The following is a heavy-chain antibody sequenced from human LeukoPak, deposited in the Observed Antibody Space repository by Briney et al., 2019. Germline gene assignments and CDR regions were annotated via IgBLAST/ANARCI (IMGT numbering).Heavy chain of an antibody. CDR1: GGSISSYY. Sequence: SETLSLTCTVSGGSISSYYWSWIRQPPGKGLEWIGYIYYSGSTNYNPSLESRVTISVDTSKNQFSLKLSSVTAADTAVYYCARRVTGLSSRTYYYGSGRKGAFDIWGQGTMVTVSS. D-gene: IGHD3-10*01. V-gene: IGHV4-59*12. J-gene: IGHJ3*02. CDR2: IYYSGST. CDR3: ARRVTGLSSRTYYYGSGRKGAFDI.